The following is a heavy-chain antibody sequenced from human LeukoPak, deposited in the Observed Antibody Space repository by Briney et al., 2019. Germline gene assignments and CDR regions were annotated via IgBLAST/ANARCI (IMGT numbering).Heavy chain of an antibody. J-gene: IGHJ6*04. V-gene: IGHV3-33*01. CDR3: ARRSAVGTHGMDV. CDR2: IWYDGSNE. CDR1: GFTFGNYA. D-gene: IGHD6-13*01. Sequence: GRSLRLSCAASGFTFGNYAMHWVRQAPGKGLEWVAVIWYDGSNENYADTVKGRFTISRDNSKNMLNLQVNSLRAEDTAVYYCARRSAVGTHGMDVWGKGTTVTVSS.